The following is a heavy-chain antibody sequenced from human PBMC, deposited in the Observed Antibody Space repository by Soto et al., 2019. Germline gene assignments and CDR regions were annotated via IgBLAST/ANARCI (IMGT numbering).Heavy chain of an antibody. Sequence: GGSLRLSCAVSGLTFTNAWMNWVRQAPEKGLEWVGRIKSKIDGGTTDYAAPVKGRFTISRDDPKHMLYLQMNSLETEDTAVYYCTAVFGGYSNYDQVYWGQGTLVTVSS. CDR1: GLTFTNAW. CDR3: TAVFGGYSNYDQVY. D-gene: IGHD5-12*01. J-gene: IGHJ4*02. CDR2: IKSKIDGGTT. V-gene: IGHV3-15*07.